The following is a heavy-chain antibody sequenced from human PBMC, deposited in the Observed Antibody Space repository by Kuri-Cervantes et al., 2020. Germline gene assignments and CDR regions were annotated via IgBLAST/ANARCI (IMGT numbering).Heavy chain of an antibody. CDR3: ARRVAGSNRRGAFDI. J-gene: IGHJ3*02. Sequence: GESLKISCAASGFTFSSYAMHWVRQAPGKGLEWVAVISYDGSNKYYADSVKGRFTISRDNAKNSLYLQMNSLRAGDTAVYYCARRVAGSNRRGAFDIWGHGTMVTVSS. CDR1: GFTFSSYA. D-gene: IGHD2-15*01. V-gene: IGHV3-30-3*01. CDR2: ISYDGSNK.